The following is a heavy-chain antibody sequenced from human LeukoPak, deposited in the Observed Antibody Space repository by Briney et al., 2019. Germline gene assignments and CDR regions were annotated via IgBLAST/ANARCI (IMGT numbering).Heavy chain of an antibody. J-gene: IGHJ5*02. V-gene: IGHV3-66*01. CDR1: GFTFSSYG. D-gene: IGHD4-23*01. Sequence: GRSLRLSCAASGFTFSSYGMHWVRQAPGKGLEWVSVIYSGGSTYYADSVKGRFTISRDNSKNTLYLQMNSLRAEDTAVYYCARDGYGGNPNWFDPWGQGTLVTVSS. CDR2: IYSGGST. CDR3: ARDGYGGNPNWFDP.